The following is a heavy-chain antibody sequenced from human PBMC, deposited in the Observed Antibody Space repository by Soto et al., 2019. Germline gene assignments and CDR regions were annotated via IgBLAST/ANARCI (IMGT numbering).Heavy chain of an antibody. Sequence: SETLSLTCTVSGGSVSSGSYYWSWIRQPPGKGLEWIGYIYYSGSTNYNPSLKSRVTISVDTSKNQFSLKLSSVTAADTAVYYCARGIAAAGTRFGWFDPWGPGTLVTVS. V-gene: IGHV4-61*01. CDR3: ARGIAAAGTRFGWFDP. J-gene: IGHJ5*02. CDR2: IYYSGST. D-gene: IGHD6-13*01. CDR1: GGSVSSGSYY.